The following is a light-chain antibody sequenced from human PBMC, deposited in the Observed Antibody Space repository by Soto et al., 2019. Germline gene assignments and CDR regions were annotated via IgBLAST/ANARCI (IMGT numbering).Light chain of an antibody. Sequence: DIQMTQSPSSVSASVGDRVTITCRASQSISMYLNWYQQKPGNAPKLLIYAASSLQSGVPSRFSGGGSGTDFTLTIRSLQPEDFATYYCQQSYRTPLTFGQGTKVDIK. CDR1: QSISMY. J-gene: IGKJ1*01. V-gene: IGKV1-39*01. CDR2: AAS. CDR3: QQSYRTPLT.